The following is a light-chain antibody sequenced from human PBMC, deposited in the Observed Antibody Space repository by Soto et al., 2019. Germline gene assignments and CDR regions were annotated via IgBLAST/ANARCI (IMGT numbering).Light chain of an antibody. CDR3: GSYTSSSTLSV. Sequence: QSALTQPASVSGSPGQSITISCTGTSSDVGGSNYVSWYQQHPGKAPKLMIYDVSNRPSGVSNRFSGSKSGNTASLTISGLQAEDAADYYCGSYTSSSTLSVFGTGTKLTVL. CDR2: DVS. CDR1: SSDVGGSNY. V-gene: IGLV2-14*01. J-gene: IGLJ1*01.